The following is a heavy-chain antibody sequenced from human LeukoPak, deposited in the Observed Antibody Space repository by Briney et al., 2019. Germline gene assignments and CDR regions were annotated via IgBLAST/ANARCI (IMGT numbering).Heavy chain of an antibody. V-gene: IGHV4-34*01. CDR3: ARAPIVVVITTGYYFDY. CDR1: GGSFSGYY. J-gene: IGHJ4*02. CDR2: INHSGST. D-gene: IGHD3-22*01. Sequence: SETLSLTCAVYGGSFSGYYWSWIRQPPGKGLEWIEEINHSGSTNYNPSLKSRVTISVDTSKNQFSLKLSSVTAADTAVYYCARAPIVVVITTGYYFDYWGQGTLVTVSS.